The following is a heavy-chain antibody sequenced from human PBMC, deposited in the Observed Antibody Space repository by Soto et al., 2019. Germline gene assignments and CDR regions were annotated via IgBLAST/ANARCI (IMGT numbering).Heavy chain of an antibody. CDR1: GGSISSGGYS. Sequence: SETLSLTCAVSGGSISSGGYSWSWIRQPPGKGLEWIGYIYHSGSTYYNPSLKSRVTISVDRSKNQFSLKLSSVTAADTAVYYGARVPEYWGQGTLVSVSS. J-gene: IGHJ4*02. CDR2: IYHSGST. V-gene: IGHV4-30-2*01. CDR3: ARVPEY.